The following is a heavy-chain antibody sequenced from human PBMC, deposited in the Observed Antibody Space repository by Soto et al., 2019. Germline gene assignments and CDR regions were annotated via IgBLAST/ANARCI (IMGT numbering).Heavy chain of an antibody. CDR3: AYGSGSYLHYFEY. CDR2: VDPEESET. V-gene: IGHV1-69-2*01. Sequence: ASVKVSCQVSVYTFPDHYVHWVQQAPGEGLEWLGLVDPEESETIYAEKFQGRVTITADTSTDTAYMELRSLRSEDTGVYYCAYGSGSYLHYFEYWGQGTLVTVSS. D-gene: IGHD3-10*01. J-gene: IGHJ4*02. CDR1: VYTFPDHY.